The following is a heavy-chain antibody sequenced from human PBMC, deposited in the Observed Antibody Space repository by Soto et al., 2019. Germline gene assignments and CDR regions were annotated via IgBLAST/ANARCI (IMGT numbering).Heavy chain of an antibody. CDR1: GNTFTYRY. CDR3: ASGGSCSGPFTWELPDH. D-gene: IGHD1-26*01. V-gene: IGHV1-45*02. CDR2: ITPFSGAV. Sequence: QMQLVQSGAEVKKTGSTVTVSCKALGNTFTYRYLHWVRQAPGQALEWMGWITPFSGAVHYAQKFQERVTITRDRSINTAYMRMSSLRSEDTAMYYCASGGSCSGPFTWELPDHWGQGTLVTVSS. J-gene: IGHJ4*02.